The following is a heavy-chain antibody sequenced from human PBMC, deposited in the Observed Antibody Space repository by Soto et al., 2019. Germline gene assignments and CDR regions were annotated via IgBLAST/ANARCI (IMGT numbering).Heavy chain of an antibody. J-gene: IGHJ4*02. CDR2: IYYSGST. Sequence: PSETLSLTCTVSGGSISSYYWSWIRQPPGKGLEWIGYIYYSGSTNYNPSLKSRVTISVDTSKNQFSLKLSSVTAADTAVYYCARVHEDSSSWYYFDYWGQGPWSPSPQ. CDR1: GGSISSYY. V-gene: IGHV4-59*01. CDR3: ARVHEDSSSWYYFDY. D-gene: IGHD6-13*01.